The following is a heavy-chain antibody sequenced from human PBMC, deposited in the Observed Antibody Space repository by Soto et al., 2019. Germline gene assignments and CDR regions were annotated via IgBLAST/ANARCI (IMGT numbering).Heavy chain of an antibody. D-gene: IGHD3-9*01. CDR1: GFSLTANGVG. Sequence: ITLKESGPPLVKPTQTLTLTCSFSGFSLTANGVGVGWVRQPPGLALEWLAMVYWDDDKHYSASLRSRLSITKDTSKSQVVLTMTNMDPVDTGTYYCATLTGSLWGQGALVTVSS. J-gene: IGHJ4*02. V-gene: IGHV2-5*02. CDR3: ATLTGSL. CDR2: VYWDDDK.